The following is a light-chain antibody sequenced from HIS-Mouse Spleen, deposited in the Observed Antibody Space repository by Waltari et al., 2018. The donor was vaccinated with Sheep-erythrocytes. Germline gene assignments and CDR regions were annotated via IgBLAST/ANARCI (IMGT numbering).Light chain of an antibody. CDR1: TSEVGVYNY. Sequence: QSCLNQPASVSWSPGQSITISCTGTTSEVGVYNYVPWYHQHPGKAPKLMIYEVSNRPSGVSNRFSGSKSGNTASLTISGLQAEDEADYYCSSYTSSSTLVFGTGTKVTVL. CDR2: EVS. CDR3: SSYTSSSTLV. J-gene: IGLJ1*01. V-gene: IGLV2-14*01.